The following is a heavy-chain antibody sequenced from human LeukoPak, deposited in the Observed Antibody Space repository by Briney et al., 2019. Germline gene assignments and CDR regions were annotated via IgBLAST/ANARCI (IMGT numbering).Heavy chain of an antibody. D-gene: IGHD3-10*01. V-gene: IGHV4-59*01. CDR2: VYYDGVA. CDR1: GGSTSGNY. CDR3: ARGEGTMVRGVGPFDS. Sequence: SETLSLTCTVSGGSTSGNYWGWIRQPPGKGLESIGYVYYDGVARYNPSLESRVIISIDTSKNQMSLKATSVTAADTAVYYCARGEGTMVRGVGPFDSWSQGTLVTVSS. J-gene: IGHJ4*02.